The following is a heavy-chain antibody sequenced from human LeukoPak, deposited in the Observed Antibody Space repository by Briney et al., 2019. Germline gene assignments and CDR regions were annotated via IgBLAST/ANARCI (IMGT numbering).Heavy chain of an antibody. CDR3: ARASEASSGWFRRGYFDY. J-gene: IGHJ4*02. V-gene: IGHV4-39*07. CDR2: IYYSGST. Sequence: SEILSLTCTVSGGSIISSSYYWGWIRQPPGKGLEWIGSIYYSGSTYYNPSLKSRVTISVDRSRNQFSLKLSSVTAADTAVYYCARASEASSGWFRRGYFDYWGQGTLVTVSS. D-gene: IGHD6-19*01. CDR1: GGSIISSSYY.